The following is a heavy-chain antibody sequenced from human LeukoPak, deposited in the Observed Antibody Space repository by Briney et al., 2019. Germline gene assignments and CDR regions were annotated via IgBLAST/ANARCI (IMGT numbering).Heavy chain of an antibody. Sequence: ASVKVSCKASGYTFTGYYMHWVRQAPGQGLEWMGWISAYNGNTNYAQKLQGRVTMTTDTSTSTAYMELRSLRSDDTAVYYCARGGNYDILTGYEPSYWGQGTLVTVSS. CDR1: GYTFTGYY. CDR3: ARGGNYDILTGYEPSY. CDR2: ISAYNGNT. D-gene: IGHD3-9*01. J-gene: IGHJ4*02. V-gene: IGHV1-18*04.